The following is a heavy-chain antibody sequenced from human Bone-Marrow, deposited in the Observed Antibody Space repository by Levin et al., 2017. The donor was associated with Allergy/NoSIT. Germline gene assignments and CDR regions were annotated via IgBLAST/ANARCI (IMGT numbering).Heavy chain of an antibody. Sequence: GESLKISCKGSGYRFGSSYIGWVRQMPGKGLEWMGIIYPGDSDTRYSPSFQGQVTISVDKSINTAYLQWSSLKASDTAMYYCARLGAIIIVSATGAFDIWGQGTLVTVSS. CDR3: ARLGAIIIVSATGAFDI. D-gene: IGHD2-15*01. J-gene: IGHJ3*02. V-gene: IGHV5-51*01. CDR1: GYRFGSSY. CDR2: IYPGDSDT.